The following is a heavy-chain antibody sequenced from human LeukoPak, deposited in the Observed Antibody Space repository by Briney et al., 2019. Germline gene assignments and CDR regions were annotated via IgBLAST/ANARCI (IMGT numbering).Heavy chain of an antibody. D-gene: IGHD3-9*01. V-gene: IGHV4-61*02. CDR1: GGSVSSDSY. CDR3: ARGYFSRT. Sequence: PSETLSLTCTVSGGSVSSDSYWNWIRQPAGKGLEWIGRIYADGSSTHNPSLKSRVTILVDTSKNQFSLRLSSMTAADTAVYLCARGYFSRTWGLGTLVTVSS. J-gene: IGHJ4*02. CDR2: IYADGSS.